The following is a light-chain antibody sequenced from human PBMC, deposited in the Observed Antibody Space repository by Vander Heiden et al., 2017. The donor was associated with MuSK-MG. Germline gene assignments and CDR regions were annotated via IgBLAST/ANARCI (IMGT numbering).Light chain of an antibody. V-gene: IGLV3-19*01. CDR2: GKN. Sequence: SSELTQDPAVSVALGQTVSITCQGDSLRSYYASWYQQKPGQAPVLVIYGKNNRPSGIPDRFSGSSSGNTASLTITGAQAEDEADYYCNSRDSSGNHNVVFGGGTKLTVL. J-gene: IGLJ2*01. CDR3: NSRDSSGNHNVV. CDR1: SLRSYY.